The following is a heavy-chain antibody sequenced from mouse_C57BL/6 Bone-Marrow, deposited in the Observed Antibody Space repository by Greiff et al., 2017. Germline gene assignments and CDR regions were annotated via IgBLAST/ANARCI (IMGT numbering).Heavy chain of an antibody. CDR1: GYSFTDCN. J-gene: IGHJ4*01. CDR2: INPNYGTT. Sequence: LVESGPELVKPGASVKISCKASGYSFTDCNMNWVKQSNGKSLEWIGVINPNYGTTSYNQKFKGKATLTVDQSSSTAYMQLNSLTSEDSAVYYCARGGSSYLYYYAMDYWGQGTSVTVSS. D-gene: IGHD1-1*01. V-gene: IGHV1-39*01. CDR3: ARGGSSYLYYYAMDY.